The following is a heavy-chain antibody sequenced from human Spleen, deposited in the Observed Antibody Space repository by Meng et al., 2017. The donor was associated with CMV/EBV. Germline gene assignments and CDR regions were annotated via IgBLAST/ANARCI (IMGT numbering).Heavy chain of an antibody. V-gene: IGHV1-18*01. D-gene: IGHD2-2*01. CDR1: GYTFTSYG. CDR3: ARVGGILPAAKNWFDP. Sequence: ASVKVSCKASGYTFTSYGISWVRQTPGQGLEWMGWISAYNGNTNYAQKLQGRVTMTTDTSTSTAYMELGSLRSDDTAVYYCARVGGILPAAKNWFDPWGQGTLVTVSS. CDR2: ISAYNGNT. J-gene: IGHJ5*02.